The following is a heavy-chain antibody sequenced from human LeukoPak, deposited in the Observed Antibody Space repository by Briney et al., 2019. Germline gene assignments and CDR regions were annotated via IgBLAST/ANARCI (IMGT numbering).Heavy chain of an antibody. D-gene: IGHD4-23*01. Sequence: ASVKVSCKVSGYPLTELSMHWVRQAPGKGLQWMGGFDPEDGETIYEHKFQGRVTMTEDTSTDTAYMELSSLRSEDTAVYYCATVPTTVVTRPFDYWGQGTLVTVSS. CDR2: FDPEDGET. CDR3: ATVPTTVVTRPFDY. CDR1: GYPLTELS. V-gene: IGHV1-24*01. J-gene: IGHJ4*02.